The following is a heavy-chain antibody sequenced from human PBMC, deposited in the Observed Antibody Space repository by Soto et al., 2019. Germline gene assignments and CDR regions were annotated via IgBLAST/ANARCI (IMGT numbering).Heavy chain of an antibody. D-gene: IGHD3-3*01. Sequence: ASVKVSCKASGYTFTSYAMHWVRQAPGQRLEWMGWINAGNGNTKYSQKFQGRVTITRDTSASTAYMELSSLRSEDTAVYYCARVGLAFYYDYLKGNNWLDPWGQGTLVTVSS. CDR2: INAGNGNT. J-gene: IGHJ5*02. V-gene: IGHV1-3*01. CDR1: GYTFTSYA. CDR3: ARVGLAFYYDYLKGNNWLDP.